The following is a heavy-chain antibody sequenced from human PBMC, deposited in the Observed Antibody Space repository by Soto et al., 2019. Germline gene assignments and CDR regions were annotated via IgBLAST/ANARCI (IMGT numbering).Heavy chain of an antibody. CDR1: GYTFPSYY. J-gene: IGHJ4*02. D-gene: IGHD3-10*01. Sequence: ASVQVSCKASGYTFPSYYMHSVRQPPGQGLEWMGIIYPSGGSTSYAQRFQGRVTMTMDTSPRTDSVYPSSLRSEDTAVYYCARSGMATIHYWGQGTLVTVSS. V-gene: IGHV1-46*01. CDR3: ARSGMATIHY. CDR2: IYPSGGST.